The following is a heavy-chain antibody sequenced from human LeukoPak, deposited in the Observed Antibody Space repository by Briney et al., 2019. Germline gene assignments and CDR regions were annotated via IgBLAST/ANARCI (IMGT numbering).Heavy chain of an antibody. Sequence: ASVKVSCKLSGYTFTDYYLHWGRQAPGRGLEWMARINPNVGGTNYAQKFRGRVTLTWDTSNTTAYMDLRTLRADASALYHCARSPHSSIPAATFLPDNWGQGTLVTVSS. D-gene: IGHD2-2*01. J-gene: IGHJ4*02. V-gene: IGHV1-2*02. CDR1: GYTFTDYY. CDR3: ARSPHSSIPAATFLPDN. CDR2: INPNVGGT.